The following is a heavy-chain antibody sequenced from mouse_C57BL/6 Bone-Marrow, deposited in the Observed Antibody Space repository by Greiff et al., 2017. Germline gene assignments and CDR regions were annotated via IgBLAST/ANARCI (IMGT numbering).Heavy chain of an antibody. Sequence: VQLQQSGAELVRPGASVKLSCKASGYTFTDYYINWVKQRPGQGLEWIARIYPGSGNTYYNEKFKGKATLTAEKSSSTAYMQLSSLTSEDSAVYFCARYYDYVYAMDYWGQGTSVTVSS. V-gene: IGHV1-76*01. D-gene: IGHD2-4*01. J-gene: IGHJ4*01. CDR1: GYTFTDYY. CDR3: ARYYDYVYAMDY. CDR2: IYPGSGNT.